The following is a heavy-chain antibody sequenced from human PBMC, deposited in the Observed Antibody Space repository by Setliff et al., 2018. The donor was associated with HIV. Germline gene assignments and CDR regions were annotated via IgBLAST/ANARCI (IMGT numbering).Heavy chain of an antibody. Sequence: GSLRLSCAASGFTFSTTWMYWVRQRPGKGLELVSSISWNRGTIGYADSVKGRFTVSRDNSKNTLYLQMSSLRAEDTAVYYCARSEFMGWLFFDYWGQGTLVTVSS. CDR3: ARSEFMGWLFFDY. V-gene: IGHV3-74*01. J-gene: IGHJ4*02. D-gene: IGHD3-3*01. CDR2: ISWNRGTI. CDR1: GFTFSTTW.